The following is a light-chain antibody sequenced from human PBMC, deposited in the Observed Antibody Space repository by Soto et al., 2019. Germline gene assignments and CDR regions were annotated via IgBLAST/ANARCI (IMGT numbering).Light chain of an antibody. CDR2: DVS. V-gene: IGLV2-11*01. J-gene: IGLJ1*01. CDR3: CSYAGSYTYV. Sequence: QSALTQPRSVSGSPGQSVTISCTGTSSDVGGYNFVSWYQRHPGKAPKLMIYDVSKRPSGVPDRFSGSKSGNTASLTISGLQAEDEADYYCCSYAGSYTYVFGTVTKLTVL. CDR1: SSDVGGYNF.